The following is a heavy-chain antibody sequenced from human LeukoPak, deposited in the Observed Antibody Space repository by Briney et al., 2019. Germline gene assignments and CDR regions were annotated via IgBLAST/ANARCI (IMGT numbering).Heavy chain of an antibody. CDR3: ARDPGSPKYFDL. D-gene: IGHD3-10*01. Sequence: SETLSLTCTVSGGSISSSSYYWGWIRQPPGKGLEWIGSIYYSGSTYYNPSLKSRVTISADTSKNQFSLKLSSVTAADTAVYYCARDPGSPKYFDLWGRGTLVTVSS. J-gene: IGHJ2*01. V-gene: IGHV4-39*07. CDR2: IYYSGST. CDR1: GGSISSSSYY.